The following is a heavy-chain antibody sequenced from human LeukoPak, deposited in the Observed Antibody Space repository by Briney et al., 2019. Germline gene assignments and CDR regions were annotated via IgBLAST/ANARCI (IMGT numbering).Heavy chain of an antibody. CDR3: ARDLRFLRYGFGKNEIDY. Sequence: GRSLRLSWAASGFTFSSYSTHCVRQAPGKGLEWVAVISYDGSNKYYADSVKGRFTISRDNSKNTLYLQMNSLRAEDTAVYYCARDLRFLRYGFGKNEIDYWGQGTLVTVSS. CDR2: ISYDGSNK. V-gene: IGHV3-30-3*01. D-gene: IGHD3-10*01. CDR1: GFTFSSYS. J-gene: IGHJ4*02.